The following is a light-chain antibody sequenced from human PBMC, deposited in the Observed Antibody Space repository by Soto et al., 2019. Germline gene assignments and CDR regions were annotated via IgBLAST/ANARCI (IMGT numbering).Light chain of an antibody. J-gene: IGKJ1*01. CDR1: QSVSSY. V-gene: IGKV3-11*01. CDR2: DAS. CDR3: QQRGNWPLT. Sequence: EIVLTQSPATLSLSPGEIATLSCRASQSVSSYFAWYQQKPGQAPRLLIYDASNRATGIPARFSGSGSGTDFTRAISSLEPEDFAVYYCQQRGNWPLTFGQGTKVEI.